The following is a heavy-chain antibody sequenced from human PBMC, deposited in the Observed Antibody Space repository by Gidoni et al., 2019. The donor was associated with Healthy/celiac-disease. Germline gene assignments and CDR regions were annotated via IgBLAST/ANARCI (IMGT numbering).Heavy chain of an antibody. V-gene: IGHV3-21*01. Sequence: EVQLVVSGGGLVKPGGSLRLSCAASGFTFSSYSMNWVRQATGKGLEWVSSISSSSSYIYYADSVKGRFTISRDNAKNSLYLQMNSLRAEDTAVYYCARDPMDSSGYTFDYWGQGTLVTVSS. J-gene: IGHJ4*02. CDR3: ARDPMDSSGYTFDY. CDR1: GFTFSSYS. D-gene: IGHD3-22*01. CDR2: ISSSSSYI.